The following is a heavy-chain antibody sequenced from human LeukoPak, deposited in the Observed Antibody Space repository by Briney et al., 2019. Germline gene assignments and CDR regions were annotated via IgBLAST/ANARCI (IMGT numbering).Heavy chain of an antibody. CDR2: IYSGGST. D-gene: IGHD2-15*01. J-gene: IGHJ4*02. Sequence: PGGSLRLSCAASGFTVSSNYMSWVRQAPGKGLEWVSVIYSGGSTYYADSVKGRFTISRDNSKNTLYLQMNSLRAEDTAVYYCANGGYCSGGSCTLPSYFDYWGQGTLVTVSS. CDR3: ANGGYCSGGSCTLPSYFDY. V-gene: IGHV3-53*01. CDR1: GFTVSSNY.